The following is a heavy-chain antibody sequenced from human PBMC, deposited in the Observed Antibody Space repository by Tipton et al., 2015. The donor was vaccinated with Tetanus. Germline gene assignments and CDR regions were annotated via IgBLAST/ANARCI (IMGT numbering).Heavy chain of an antibody. J-gene: IGHJ2*01. V-gene: IGHV4-59*01. CDR3: ARGGLCVGPACAGISPLLDV. CDR1: GGSISYYY. Sequence: TLSLTCSVSGGSISYYYWSWIRQSPGKGLEWIGHIYYNGSTKYNPSLKSRVTVSLDTSKKHFSLRLSSATAADTAVYYCARGGLCVGPACAGISPLLDVWGRGTLVTVSS. CDR2: IYYNGST. D-gene: IGHD2-15*01.